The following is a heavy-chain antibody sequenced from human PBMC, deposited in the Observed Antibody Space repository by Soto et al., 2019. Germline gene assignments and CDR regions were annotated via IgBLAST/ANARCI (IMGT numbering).Heavy chain of an antibody. CDR3: ARGTTRIRALFDY. J-gene: IGHJ4*02. CDR1: GGSISSSNW. D-gene: IGHD1-1*01. Sequence: SETLSLTCAVSGGSISSSNWWSWVRQPPGKGLEWIGKIYHSGSTNYNPSLKSRVTISVDKSKNQFSLKLSSVTAADTAVYYCARGTTRIRALFDYWGQGILVTVSS. V-gene: IGHV4-4*02. CDR2: IYHSGST.